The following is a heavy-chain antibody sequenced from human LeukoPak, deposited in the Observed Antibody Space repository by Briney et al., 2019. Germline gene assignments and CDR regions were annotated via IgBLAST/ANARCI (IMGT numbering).Heavy chain of an antibody. CDR1: GSIFTTYW. V-gene: IGHV5-51*01. D-gene: IGHD2-15*01. J-gene: IGHJ4*02. CDR3: ARQRGYCSGGSCYFDY. Sequence: GESLKTSCKGSGSIFTTYWIGWVRQMPGKGLEWMGIIYPGDSDTRYSPSFQGQVTISADKSISTAYLQWSSLKASDTAMYYCARQRGYCSGGSCYFDYWGQGTLVTVSS. CDR2: IYPGDSDT.